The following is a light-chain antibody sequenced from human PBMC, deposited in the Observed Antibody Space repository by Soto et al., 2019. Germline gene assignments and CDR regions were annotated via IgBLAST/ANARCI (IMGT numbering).Light chain of an antibody. CDR3: QQYHSTPWT. CDR1: QSVLYSTNNKNY. CDR2: WAS. Sequence: DIAMTQSPDSLVVSLGGRATVNCKSSQSVLYSTNNKNYLAWYQQKPRQPPKLLIYWASTRESGVPDRFSGSGSGTDFTLTISSLQAEDVAVYYCQQYHSTPWTFGQGTKVDIK. V-gene: IGKV4-1*01. J-gene: IGKJ1*01.